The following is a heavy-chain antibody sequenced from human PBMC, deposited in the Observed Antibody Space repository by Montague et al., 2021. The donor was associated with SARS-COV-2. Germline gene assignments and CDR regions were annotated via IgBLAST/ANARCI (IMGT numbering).Heavy chain of an antibody. CDR1: GFTVSSNY. D-gene: IGHD1-26*01. CDR2: IYSGGST. V-gene: IGHV3-66*01. Sequence: SLRLSCAASGFTVSSNYMSWVRQAPGKGLEWVSVIYSGGSTYYADSVKARFTISRDNSKNTLYLQMNSLRAEDTAVYYCARESVGATKDAFDIWGQGTMVTVSS. CDR3: ARESVGATKDAFDI. J-gene: IGHJ3*02.